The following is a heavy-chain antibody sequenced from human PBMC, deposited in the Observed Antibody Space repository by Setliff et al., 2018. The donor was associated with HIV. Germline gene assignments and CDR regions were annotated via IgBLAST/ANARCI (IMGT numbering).Heavy chain of an antibody. J-gene: IGHJ4*02. CDR2: INRSGST. Sequence: PSETLSLTCAVYGGSFSGYYWSWIRQPPGKGLEWIGEINRSGSTFYSPSLKSRVTISVDTSKNQFSLKLSSVTAADTAIYYCARGSPSSSWYGEYAYWGQGTLVTVSS. V-gene: IGHV4-34*01. CDR3: ARGSPSSSWYGEYAY. D-gene: IGHD6-13*01. CDR1: GGSFSGYY.